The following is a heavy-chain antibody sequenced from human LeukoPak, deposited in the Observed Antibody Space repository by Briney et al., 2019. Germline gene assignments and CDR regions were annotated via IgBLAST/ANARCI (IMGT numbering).Heavy chain of an antibody. CDR3: ARDSGGATGFDY. Sequence: PSETLSLTCAVSGVSISSGGYSWSWIRQPPGKGLEWIGYIYHSGSTYYNPSLKSRVTISVDRSKNQFSLKLSSVTAADTAVYYCARDSGGATGFDYWGQGTLVTVSS. V-gene: IGHV4-30-2*01. CDR1: GVSISSGGYS. D-gene: IGHD1-26*01. J-gene: IGHJ4*02. CDR2: IYHSGST.